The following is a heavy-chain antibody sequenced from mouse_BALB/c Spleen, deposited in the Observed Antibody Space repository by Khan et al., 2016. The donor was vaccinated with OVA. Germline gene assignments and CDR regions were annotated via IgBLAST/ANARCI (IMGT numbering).Heavy chain of an antibody. CDR3: ARDDTGPYYFDY. D-gene: IGHD4-1*01. Sequence: EVQLQESGPGLVKPSQSLSLTCSVTGYSITSGCFWNWIRQFPGNKLEWMGYISYDGDNNYNPSLKNRISITRDTSKNQFFLKLNSVTNEDTATYYCARDDTGPYYFDYWGQGTTLTVSS. CDR1: GYSITSGCF. CDR2: ISYDGDN. V-gene: IGHV3-6*02. J-gene: IGHJ2*01.